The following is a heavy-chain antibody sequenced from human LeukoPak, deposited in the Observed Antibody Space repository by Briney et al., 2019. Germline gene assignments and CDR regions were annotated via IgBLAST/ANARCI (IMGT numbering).Heavy chain of an antibody. CDR2: IKEEGSEK. V-gene: IGHV3-7*01. Sequence: GGSLRLSCAASGFTFSSYWMSWVRQAPGKGLEWVANIKEEGSEKYYVDSVKGRFTISRDNAKNSLYLQMDSLRAEDTAVYYCARGGKYHFDYWGRGTLVTVSS. J-gene: IGHJ4*02. CDR1: GFTFSSYW. D-gene: IGHD1-26*01. CDR3: ARGGKYHFDY.